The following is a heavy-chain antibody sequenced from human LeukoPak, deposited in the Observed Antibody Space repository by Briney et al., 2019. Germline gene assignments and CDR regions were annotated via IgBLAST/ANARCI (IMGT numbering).Heavy chain of an antibody. Sequence: ASVKVSCKASGYTFTSYAMHWVRQAPGQRLEWMGWINAGNGNTKYSQKFQGRVTITRDTSASTAYTELSSLRSEDTAVYYCASVRRYCSSTSCHFIRNNWSTPGAREPWSPSPQ. D-gene: IGHD2-2*01. J-gene: IGHJ5*02. CDR2: INAGNGNT. CDR1: GYTFTSYA. V-gene: IGHV1-3*01. CDR3: ASVRRYCSSTSCHFIRNNWSTP.